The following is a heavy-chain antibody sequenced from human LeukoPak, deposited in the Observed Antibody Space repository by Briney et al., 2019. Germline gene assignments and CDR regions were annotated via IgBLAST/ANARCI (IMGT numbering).Heavy chain of an antibody. D-gene: IGHD2-2*01. CDR2: IYPGDSDI. V-gene: IGHV5-51*01. Sequence: GESLKISCTGSGYSFTSYWIGWVRPMPGKGLEWMGIIYPGDSDIRDSPSFQGLVTISAVKSITNAYLQRNSQNASDAARYYCARSRSSTSRFDPWGQGTLVIVSS. CDR1: GYSFTSYW. CDR3: ARSRSSTSRFDP. J-gene: IGHJ5*02.